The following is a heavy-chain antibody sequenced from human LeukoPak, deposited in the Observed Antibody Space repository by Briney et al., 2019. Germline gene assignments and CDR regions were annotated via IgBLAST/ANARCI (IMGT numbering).Heavy chain of an antibody. D-gene: IGHD6-19*01. CDR1: GGSISSSSYY. J-gene: IGHJ4*02. Sequence: PSETLSLTCTVSGGSISSSSYYWGWIRQPPGKGLEWIGNIIYNGNTYYNPSLKSRVTISVDTSKNQFSLKLSSVTAADTAVYYCARDSGGWTHKYYFDYWGQGTLVTVSS. CDR2: IIYNGNT. CDR3: ARDSGGWTHKYYFDY. V-gene: IGHV4-39*01.